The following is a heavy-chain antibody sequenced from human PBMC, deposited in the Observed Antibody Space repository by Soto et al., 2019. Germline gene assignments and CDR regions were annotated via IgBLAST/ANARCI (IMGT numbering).Heavy chain of an antibody. Sequence: ASVKVSCKASGYTFTSYDINWVRQATGQGLEWMGWMNPNSGNTGYAQKFQGRVTMTRNTSISTAYMELSSLRSEDTAVYYCARGYCSGGSCYGGMDVWGQGTTVTVS. CDR3: ARGYCSGGSCYGGMDV. V-gene: IGHV1-8*01. CDR2: MNPNSGNT. D-gene: IGHD2-15*01. CDR1: GYTFTSYD. J-gene: IGHJ6*02.